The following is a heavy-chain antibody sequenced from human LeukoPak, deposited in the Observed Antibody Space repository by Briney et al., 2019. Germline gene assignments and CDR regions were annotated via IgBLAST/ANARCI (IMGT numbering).Heavy chain of an antibody. J-gene: IGHJ4*02. CDR2: IASSGSTI. D-gene: IGHD3-22*01. V-gene: IGHV3-48*03. CDR1: GFTFRRYE. CDR3: ARANYYDISGYDY. Sequence: PGGSLRLSCAASGFTFRRYEMNWGRQAPGTGLEWVSYIASSGSTIDYADSVKGRFTISRDNAKNSLYLQMNSLRAEDTAVYYCARANYYDISGYDYWGQGTLVTVSS.